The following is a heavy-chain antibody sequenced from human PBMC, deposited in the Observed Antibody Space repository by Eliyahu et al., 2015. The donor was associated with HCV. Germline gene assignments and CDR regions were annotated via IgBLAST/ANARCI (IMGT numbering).Heavy chain of an antibody. CDR3: ARVRDRVTVGDAFDI. D-gene: IGHD3-22*01. Sequence: EVQLVQSGAELKKPGESLKISCKGSGYSFTNYWIGWVRQMPGKGLEWMGVIYPADSDTRYSPSFQGQVTISADKSISTAYLQWASLKASDTAMYYCARVRDRVTVGDAFDIWGQGTMVTVSS. J-gene: IGHJ3*02. V-gene: IGHV5-51*01. CDR1: GYSFTNYW. CDR2: IYPADSDT.